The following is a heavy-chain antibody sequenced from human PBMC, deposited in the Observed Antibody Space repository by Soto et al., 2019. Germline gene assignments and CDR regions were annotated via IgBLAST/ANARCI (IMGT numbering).Heavy chain of an antibody. CDR2: IYYSGST. CDR1: GDSISSTNNY. Sequence: ASETLTLTCTVSGDSISSTNNYWSWIRQDPGQGLEWIGYIYYSGSTYYNPSLKSRPAISVDTSKNQFSLKLSPVTAADTAVYYCARTVCSSASCYGYYYYGLDVWGQGTTVTVSS. V-gene: IGHV4-31*03. D-gene: IGHD2-2*01. J-gene: IGHJ6*02. CDR3: ARTVCSSASCYGYYYYGLDV.